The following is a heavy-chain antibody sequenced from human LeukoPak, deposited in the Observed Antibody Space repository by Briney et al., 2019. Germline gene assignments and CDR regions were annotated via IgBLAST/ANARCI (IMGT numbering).Heavy chain of an antibody. Sequence: GGSVRLSCVASGFTFSSYWMHWVRHAPGKGLVWVSRINTDGISTTYADSVKGRFTISRDNAKNTLYLQMNSLRAEDTAVYYCARDVGIVVAGLLYWGQGTLVTVSS. J-gene: IGHJ4*02. CDR3: ARDVGIVVAGLLY. CDR1: GFTFSSYW. V-gene: IGHV3-74*01. CDR2: INTDGIST. D-gene: IGHD6-19*01.